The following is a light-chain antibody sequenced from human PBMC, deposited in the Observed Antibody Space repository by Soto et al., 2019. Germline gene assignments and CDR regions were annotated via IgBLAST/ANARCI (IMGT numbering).Light chain of an antibody. CDR1: QRVSGSY. Sequence: EIVLTQSPGTLSLSPGEGATLSCRTSQRVSGSYLAGYQQKPGQAPRLLIYAASIRATGIPDRFTGSGSGTGFTLTISRLEPEDFAMYYCQQYGKDGSSPLAFGGGTKVEI. CDR2: AAS. J-gene: IGKJ4*01. CDR3: QQYGKDGSSPLA. V-gene: IGKV3-20*01.